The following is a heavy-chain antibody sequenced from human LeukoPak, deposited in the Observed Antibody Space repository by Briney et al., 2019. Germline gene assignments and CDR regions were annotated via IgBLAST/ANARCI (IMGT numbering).Heavy chain of an antibody. Sequence: GGSLRLSCAASGFTFSRYWMHWVRRAPGKGLVWVSRINSDGSSTSYADSVKGRFTISRDNAKNTLYLQMNSLRAEDTAVYYCASLGHIVVVTDIGRFDPWGQGTLVTVSS. CDR1: GFTFSRYW. D-gene: IGHD2-21*02. J-gene: IGHJ5*02. CDR3: ASLGHIVVVTDIGRFDP. V-gene: IGHV3-74*01. CDR2: INSDGSST.